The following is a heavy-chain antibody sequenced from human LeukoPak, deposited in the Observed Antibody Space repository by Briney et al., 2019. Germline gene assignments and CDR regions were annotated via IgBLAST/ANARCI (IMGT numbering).Heavy chain of an antibody. CDR1: GFTVSSNY. J-gene: IGHJ6*02. CDR3: TTASKTPNNYYYYGMDV. Sequence: PGGSLRLSCAASGFTVSSNYMSWVRQAPGKGLEWVGRIKSKTDGGTTDYAAPVKGRFTISRDDSKNTLYLQMNSLKTEDTAVYYCTTASKTPNNYYYYGMDVWGQGTTVTVSS. V-gene: IGHV3-15*01. CDR2: IKSKTDGGTT. D-gene: IGHD1/OR15-1a*01.